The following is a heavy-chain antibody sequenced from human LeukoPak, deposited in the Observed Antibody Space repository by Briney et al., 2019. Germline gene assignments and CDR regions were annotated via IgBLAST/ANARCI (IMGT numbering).Heavy chain of an antibody. J-gene: IGHJ4*02. CDR2: IYHSGST. CDR3: ARGYNSVDY. D-gene: IGHD5-24*01. CDR1: GYSISSGYY. Sequence: SETLSLTCTVSGYSISSGYYWGWIRQPPGKGLEWIGSIYHSGSTNYDPSLKSRVTISVDTSKNQFSLKLSSVTAADTAVYYCARGYNSVDYWGQGTLVTVSS. V-gene: IGHV4-38-2*02.